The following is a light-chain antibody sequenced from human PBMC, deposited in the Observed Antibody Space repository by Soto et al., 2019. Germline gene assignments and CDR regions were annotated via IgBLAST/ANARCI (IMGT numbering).Light chain of an antibody. J-gene: IGKJ2*01. CDR3: QQYGSSSYT. CDR2: GAS. V-gene: IGKV3-20*01. CDR1: QTVSSSY. Sequence: EIVLTHSPGTLSLSPVERATLSCRASQTVSSSYLTWYQQKPGQAPGLLIYGASSRATGIPDRFSGSGSGTDFPLTISRLEPEDFAVYYCQQYGSSSYTFGQGTKLEIK.